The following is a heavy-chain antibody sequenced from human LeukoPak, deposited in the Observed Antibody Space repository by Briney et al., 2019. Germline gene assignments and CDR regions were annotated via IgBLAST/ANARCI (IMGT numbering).Heavy chain of an antibody. Sequence: GGSLRLSCAASGFTFGSYAMSWVRQAPGKGLEWVSAISGSGDITYYADSVKGRFTMSRDNFKNTLYLQMNSLRAEDTAVYYCAKVSRFAVVPAAMLDYWGQGIQVTVSS. CDR3: AKVSRFAVVPAAMLDY. CDR1: GFTFGSYA. CDR2: ISGSGDIT. J-gene: IGHJ4*02. V-gene: IGHV3-23*01. D-gene: IGHD2-2*01.